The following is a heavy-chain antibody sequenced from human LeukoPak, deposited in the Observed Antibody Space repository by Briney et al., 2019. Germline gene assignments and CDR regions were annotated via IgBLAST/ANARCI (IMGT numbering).Heavy chain of an antibody. CDR2: INPKNGDT. V-gene: IGHV1-2*02. CDR1: GYTFTDFY. D-gene: IGHD2-21*01. J-gene: IGHJ3*02. Sequence: ASVKVSCKASGYTFTDFYMHWVRQAPGQGLEWMGWINPKNGDTRYVQKFQGRVTMTRDTSISTSYMEASRLTSDDTAVYYCAREAGDNAYDIWGQGTVVTVSS. CDR3: AREAGDNAYDI.